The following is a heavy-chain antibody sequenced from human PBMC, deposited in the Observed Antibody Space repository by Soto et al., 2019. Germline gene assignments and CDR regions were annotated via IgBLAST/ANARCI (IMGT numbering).Heavy chain of an antibody. CDR2: INHSGST. V-gene: IGHV4-34*01. J-gene: IGHJ2*01. D-gene: IGHD2-15*01. CDR1: GGSFSGYY. CDR3: ARANRRCCSGGSCYSPFWYFDL. Sequence: QVQLQQWGAGLLKPSETLSLTCAVYGGSFSGYYWSWIRQPPGKGLEWIGEINHSGSTNYNPSLKSRVTISVDTSKNQFSLKLSSVTAADTAVYYCARANRRCCSGGSCYSPFWYFDLWGRGTLVTVSS.